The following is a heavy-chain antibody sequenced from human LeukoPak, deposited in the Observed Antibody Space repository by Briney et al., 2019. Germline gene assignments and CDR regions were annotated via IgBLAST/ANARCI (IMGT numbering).Heavy chain of an antibody. V-gene: IGHV3-23*01. CDR3: ANGNPATGTAY. Sequence: PGRSLRPACAAAGFTFSTYGMASVRQAPGKGLEWVSIVTGRGTNTNYADSVKGRFTISRHNSKDTLSLQMTSLSADDSAIYYCANGNPATGTAYWGQGTLVTVSS. J-gene: IGHJ4*02. CDR1: GFTFSTYG. D-gene: IGHD6-13*01. CDR2: VTGRGTNT.